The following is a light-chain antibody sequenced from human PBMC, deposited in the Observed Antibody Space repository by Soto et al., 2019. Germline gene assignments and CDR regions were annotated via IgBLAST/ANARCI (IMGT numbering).Light chain of an antibody. J-gene: IGLJ2*01. Sequence: QSALTQPASVSGSPGQAITISCTGTSSDVGGYNYVSWYQQHPGKAPKLMIYDVSNRPSVVSNRFSGSKSGNTSSPTISGLQAEDEADYYCSSYTSSSTPVVFGGGTKLTVL. CDR3: SSYTSSSTPVV. CDR2: DVS. CDR1: SSDVGGYNY. V-gene: IGLV2-14*01.